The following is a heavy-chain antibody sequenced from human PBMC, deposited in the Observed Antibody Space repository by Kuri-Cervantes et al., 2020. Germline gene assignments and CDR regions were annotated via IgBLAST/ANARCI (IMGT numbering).Heavy chain of an antibody. CDR1: GFSLSTSGVG. CDR2: IYWDDDK. J-gene: IGHJ4*02. V-gene: IGHV2-5*02. D-gene: IGHD6-13*01. Sequence: SGPTLVKPTQTLTLTCTFSGFSLSTSGVGVGWIRQPPGKALEWLALIYWDDDKRYSPSLKSRLTITKDTSKNQVVLTMTNMDPVDTATYYCAHKGVEYSSSWPKLFDYWGQGTLVTDSS. CDR3: AHKGVEYSSSWPKLFDY.